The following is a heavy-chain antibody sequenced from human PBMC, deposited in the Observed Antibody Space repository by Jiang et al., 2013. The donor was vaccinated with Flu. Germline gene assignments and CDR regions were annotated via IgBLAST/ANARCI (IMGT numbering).Heavy chain of an antibody. CDR2: VNDGNGNGNSKT. Sequence: GAEVKKPGASVKVSCKASGYTFTSYAMHWVRQAPGQRLEWMGWVNDGNGNGNSKTKYSQKFQGRLTITRDTSARTGYMELSSLRSEDTAVYYCAKEDGYNSVPLQYWGQGTLVTVSS. D-gene: IGHD5-24*01. CDR1: GYTFTSYA. V-gene: IGHV1-3*01. CDR3: AKEDGYNSVPLQY. J-gene: IGHJ4*02.